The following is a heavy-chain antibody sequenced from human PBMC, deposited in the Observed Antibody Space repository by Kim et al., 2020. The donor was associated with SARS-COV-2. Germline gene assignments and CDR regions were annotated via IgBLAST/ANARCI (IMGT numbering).Heavy chain of an antibody. Sequence: GGSLRLSCAASGFTFSSYSMNWVRQAPGKGLEWVSSISSSSSYIYYADSVKGRFTISRDNAKNSLYLQMNSLRAEDTAVYYCARAGPRPKKAGYCTNGVCSSSSGWYPDYWGQGTLVTVSS. CDR1: GFTFSSYS. V-gene: IGHV3-21*01. D-gene: IGHD2-8*01. J-gene: IGHJ4*02. CDR3: ARAGPRPKKAGYCTNGVCSSSSGWYPDY. CDR2: ISSSSSYI.